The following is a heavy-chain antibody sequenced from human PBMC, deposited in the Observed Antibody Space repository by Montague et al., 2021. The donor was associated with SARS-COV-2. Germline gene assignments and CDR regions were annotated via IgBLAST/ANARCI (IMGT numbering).Heavy chain of an antibody. CDR1: GFSLSTSEVG. D-gene: IGHD3-9*01. CDR3: AHFGILRYFDP. CDR2: IYGDDDN. J-gene: IGHJ5*02. V-gene: IGHV2-5*02. Sequence: PALVKPTQTLTLTCTFSGFSLSTSEVGVGWIRQPPGKAPEFLALIYGDDDNRYKPSLKSRLTITKVTSKNQVVLTMTNVDPVDTATYYCAHFGILRYFDPWGQGPLVTVSS.